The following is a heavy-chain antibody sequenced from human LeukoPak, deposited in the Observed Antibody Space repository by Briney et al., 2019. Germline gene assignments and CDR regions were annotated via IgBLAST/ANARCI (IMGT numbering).Heavy chain of an antibody. CDR3: ARRGISQWTNDY. D-gene: IGHD2-8*01. CDR2: INPNSGDT. V-gene: IGHV1-2*02. CDR1: GYTFTGYY. J-gene: IGHJ4*02. Sequence: EASVKVSCKASGYTFTGYYMHWVRQAPGQGLEWMGWINPNSGDTNYAQKFQGRVTMTRDTSISTAYMELSRLRSDDTAVYYCARRGISQWTNDYWGQGTLVTVSS.